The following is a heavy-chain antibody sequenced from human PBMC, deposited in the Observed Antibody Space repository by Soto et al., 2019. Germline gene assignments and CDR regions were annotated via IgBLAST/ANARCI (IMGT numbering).Heavy chain of an antibody. CDR1: GGTFSSYA. V-gene: IGHV1-69*06. CDR3: ARVDGSGSYYYYGMDV. Sequence: QVQLVQSGAEVKTPGSSVKVSCKASGGTFSSYAISWVRQAPGQGLEWMGGIIPIFGTANYAQKFQGRVTITADKPTSIADMELSSLRSEDTAVYYCARVDGSGSYYYYGMDVWGQGTTVTVSS. D-gene: IGHD3-10*01. J-gene: IGHJ6*02. CDR2: IIPIFGTA.